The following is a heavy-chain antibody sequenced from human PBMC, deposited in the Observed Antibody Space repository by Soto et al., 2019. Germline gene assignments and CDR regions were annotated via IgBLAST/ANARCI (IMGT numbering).Heavy chain of an antibody. CDR1: GFTFSSYA. J-gene: IGHJ6*02. Sequence: LRLSCAASGFTFSSYAMHWVRQAPGKGLEWVAVISYDGSNKYYADSVKGRFTISRDNSKNTLYLQMNSLRAEDTAVYYCARERASSGWYGYYYGMDVWGQGTTVTVSS. CDR3: ARERASSGWYGYYYGMDV. V-gene: IGHV3-30-3*01. CDR2: ISYDGSNK. D-gene: IGHD6-19*01.